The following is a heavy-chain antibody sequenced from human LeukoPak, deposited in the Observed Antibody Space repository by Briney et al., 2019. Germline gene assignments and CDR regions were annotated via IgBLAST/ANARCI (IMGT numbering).Heavy chain of an antibody. J-gene: IGHJ4*02. CDR1: GFTFSSYS. V-gene: IGHV3-21*01. Sequence: GGPLRLSCAASGFTFSSYSMNWVRQAPGKGLEWVSSISSSSSYIYYADSVKGRFTISRDNAKNSLYLQMNSLRAEDTAVYYCATGGGYCSGGSCYGSNYWGQGTLVTVSS. CDR2: ISSSSSYI. CDR3: ATGGGYCSGGSCYGSNY. D-gene: IGHD2-15*01.